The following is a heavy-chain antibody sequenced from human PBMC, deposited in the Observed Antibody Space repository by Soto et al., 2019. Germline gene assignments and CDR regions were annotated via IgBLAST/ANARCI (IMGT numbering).Heavy chain of an antibody. Sequence: LRLSCVASGFILSGYDMHWVRQATGEGLEWVSAIGTAGDPYYSGSVKGRFTISRGNAENSVYLQMNSLRAGDTAVYYCARAGYDSSGYYFYAMDVWGPGTTVTVSS. D-gene: IGHD3-22*01. CDR3: ARAGYDSSGYYFYAMDV. CDR1: GFILSGYD. CDR2: IGTAGDP. J-gene: IGHJ6*02. V-gene: IGHV3-13*05.